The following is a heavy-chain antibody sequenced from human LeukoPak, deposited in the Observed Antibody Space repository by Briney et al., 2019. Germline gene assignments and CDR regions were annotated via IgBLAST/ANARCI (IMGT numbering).Heavy chain of an antibody. Sequence: PGGSLILSCAASGFTFSDYYMSWLRQAPGKGLEWVSYISSSSSYTNYADPVKGRFTISRDNAKNSLYLQMNSLRAEDTAVYYCARDTARSQLVVDYWGQGTLVTVSS. J-gene: IGHJ4*02. V-gene: IGHV3-11*05. CDR2: ISSSSSYT. D-gene: IGHD6-13*01. CDR1: GFTFSDYY. CDR3: ARDTARSQLVVDY.